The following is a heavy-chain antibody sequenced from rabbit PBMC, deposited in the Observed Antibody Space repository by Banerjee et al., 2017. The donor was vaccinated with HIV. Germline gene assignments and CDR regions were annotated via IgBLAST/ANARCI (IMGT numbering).Heavy chain of an antibody. CDR3: VRHNSGLRL. CDR2: ITYGGST. V-gene: IGHV1S21*01. Sequence: KPGASLTLTCKASGFDFSSYGVSWVRQAPGKGLEWIGYITYGGSTFYASWAKGRFTISRTSTTVDLKMTSLTAADTATYFCVRHNSGLRLWGPGTLVTVS. CDR1: GFDFSSYG. J-gene: IGHJ4*01. D-gene: IGHD4-1*01.